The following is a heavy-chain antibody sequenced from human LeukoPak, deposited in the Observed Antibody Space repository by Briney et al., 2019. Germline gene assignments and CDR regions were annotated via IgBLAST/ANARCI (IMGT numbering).Heavy chain of an antibody. CDR1: GASIRGSGWH. CDR3: ARGPIGGVVLGTALGYFDP. Sequence: SETLSLTCTVSGASIRGSGWHWSWLRQPPGKGLEWIGYIYHSVGTYSSPPLRSRVSISVDRYKNQFFLNLWSATDADTAVYYCARGPIGGVVLGTALGYFDPWGQGTLVTVSS. D-gene: IGHD2-21*02. J-gene: IGHJ5*02. V-gene: IGHV4-30-2*01. CDR2: IYHSVGT.